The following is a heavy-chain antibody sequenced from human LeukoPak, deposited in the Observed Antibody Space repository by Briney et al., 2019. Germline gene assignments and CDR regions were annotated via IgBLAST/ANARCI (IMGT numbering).Heavy chain of an antibody. D-gene: IGHD3-10*01. Sequence: GGSLRLSCAASGFTFSSYAMSWVRQAPGKGLEWVSGISGRGGNTDYADSVKGRFTISRDISKNTLYLQMNSLRAEDTAVYYCAKDETMVRGGSRPYWGQGTLVTVSS. CDR3: AKDETMVRGGSRPY. CDR1: GFTFSSYA. CDR2: ISGRGGNT. V-gene: IGHV3-23*01. J-gene: IGHJ4*02.